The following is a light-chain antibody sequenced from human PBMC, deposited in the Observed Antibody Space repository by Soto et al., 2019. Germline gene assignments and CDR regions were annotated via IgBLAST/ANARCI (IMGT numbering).Light chain of an antibody. CDR3: QQYDTWPLT. Sequence: EIVMTQSPATLSVSPGERVTLSCRARQSVGSNLAWYQQTPGQAPRVVIYDASTRATDIPARFSGSGSGTEFTLTISSLQSEDFAVYYCQQYDTWPLTFGGGTKVDIK. V-gene: IGKV3-15*01. CDR1: QSVGSN. J-gene: IGKJ4*01. CDR2: DAS.